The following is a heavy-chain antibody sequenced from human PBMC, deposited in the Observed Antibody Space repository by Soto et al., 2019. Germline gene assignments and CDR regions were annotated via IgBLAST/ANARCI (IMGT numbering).Heavy chain of an antibody. CDR1: CGSVSTDY. CDR3: ARANGNYGIVDY. CDR2: IFYRGST. D-gene: IGHD1-7*01. V-gene: IGHV4-59*02. Sequence: SETLSLSCPFDCGSVSTDYWSWIRRPPGKGLEWIASIFYRGSTDYNPSLKSRATISIDTSKNQFSLKLRSVTAADSAVYYCARANGNYGIVDYWGQGARVTVA. J-gene: IGHJ4*02.